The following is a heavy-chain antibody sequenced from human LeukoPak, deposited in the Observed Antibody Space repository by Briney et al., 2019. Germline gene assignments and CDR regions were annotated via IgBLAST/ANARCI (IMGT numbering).Heavy chain of an antibody. CDR1: GFTFSNAW. Sequence: PGGSLRLSCAASGFTFSNAWMSWVRQAPGKGLEWVGRIKSKTDGGTTDYAAPVKGRFTISRDDSKNTLYLQMNSLKTEDTAVYYCTTERGYSGYEDDFDYWGQGTLVTVSS. CDR3: TTERGYSGYEDDFDY. J-gene: IGHJ4*02. D-gene: IGHD5-12*01. V-gene: IGHV3-15*01. CDR2: IKSKTDGGTT.